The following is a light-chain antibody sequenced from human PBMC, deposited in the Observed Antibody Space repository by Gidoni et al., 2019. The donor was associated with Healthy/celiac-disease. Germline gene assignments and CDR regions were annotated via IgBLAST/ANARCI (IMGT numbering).Light chain of an antibody. J-gene: IGLJ2*01. CDR2: DVS. CDR1: SSDVGGYNY. V-gene: IGLV2-11*01. Sequence: QSALTPPRAVSGSPGQSVTISCTGTSSDVGGYNYVSWYQQHPGKAPKLMIYDVSKRPAGVPDRFSGSKSGNTASLTISGLQAEDEADYYCGSYAGSFVVFGGGTKLTVL. CDR3: GSYAGSFVV.